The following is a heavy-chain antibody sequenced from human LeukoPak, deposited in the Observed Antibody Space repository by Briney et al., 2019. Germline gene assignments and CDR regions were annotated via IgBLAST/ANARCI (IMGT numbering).Heavy chain of an antibody. D-gene: IGHD2-21*01. J-gene: IGHJ5*02. Sequence: PGRSLRLSCAVSGFTFSNSAMHWVRQAPGKGLEWLAVMSFDETTEYYADSVKGRFSVSRDNSGNTLFLQMSSLRIDDTAFYYCASSGHLIFSSFRSWGQGTLVTVSS. CDR1: GFTFSNSA. V-gene: IGHV3-30-3*01. CDR3: ASSGHLIFSSFRS. CDR2: MSFDETTE.